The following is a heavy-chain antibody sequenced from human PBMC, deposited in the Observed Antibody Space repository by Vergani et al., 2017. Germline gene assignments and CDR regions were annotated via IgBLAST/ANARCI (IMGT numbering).Heavy chain of an antibody. CDR1: GFTFSSYG. CDR3: ARDLGVGAPKGVDY. V-gene: IGHV3-33*01. J-gene: IGHJ4*02. D-gene: IGHD1-26*01. CDR2: IWYDGSNK. Sequence: QVQLVESGGGVVQPGRSLRLSCAASGFTFSSYGMHWVRQAPGKGLEWVAVIWYDGSNKYYADSVKGRFTISRDNSKNTLYLKMNSLRAEDTAVYYCARDLGVGAPKGVDYWGQGTLVTVSS.